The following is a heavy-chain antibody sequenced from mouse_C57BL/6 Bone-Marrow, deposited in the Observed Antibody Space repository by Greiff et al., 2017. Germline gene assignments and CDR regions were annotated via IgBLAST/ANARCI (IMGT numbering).Heavy chain of an antibody. CDR2: IDPNSGGT. V-gene: IGHV1-72*01. J-gene: IGHJ4*01. Sequence: QVQLQQPGAELVKPGASVKLSCKASGYTFTSYWMHWVKQRPGRGLEWIGRIDPNSGGTKYNEKFKSKATLTVDKSSSTAYMQLSSLTSEDSAVYYCGIFYYGNYEGAMDYWGQGTSVTVSS. CDR1: GYTFTSYW. CDR3: GIFYYGNYEGAMDY. D-gene: IGHD2-1*01.